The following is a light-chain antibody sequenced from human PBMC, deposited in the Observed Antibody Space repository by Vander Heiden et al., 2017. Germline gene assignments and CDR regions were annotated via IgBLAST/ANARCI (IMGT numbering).Light chain of an antibody. CDR2: EVS. CDR3: LQHNSYPWT. CDR1: QDVSSY. V-gene: IGKV1-9*01. Sequence: DTQLSQSPSFLSASVGHRVTITCRASQDVSSYFAWYQQKPRKVPKLLIYEVSTLQTGVPSRFSGAGSGTEFTLTISSLQPEELATYYCLQHNSYPWTFGQGTKVEIK. J-gene: IGKJ1*01.